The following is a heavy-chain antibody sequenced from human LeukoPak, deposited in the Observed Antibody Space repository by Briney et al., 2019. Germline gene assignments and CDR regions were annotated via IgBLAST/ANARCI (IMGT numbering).Heavy chain of an antibody. CDR2: IYYSGST. J-gene: IGHJ6*02. V-gene: IGHV4-31*03. CDR1: GGSISSGGYY. CDR3: ARGPRGESTMVRVHGMDV. D-gene: IGHD3-10*01. Sequence: PSETLSLTCTVSGGSISSGGYYWSWIRQHPGKGLEWIGYIYYSGSTYYNPSLKSRVTISVDTSKNQFSLKLSSVTAADTAVYYCARGPRGESTMVRVHGMDVWGQGTTVTVSS.